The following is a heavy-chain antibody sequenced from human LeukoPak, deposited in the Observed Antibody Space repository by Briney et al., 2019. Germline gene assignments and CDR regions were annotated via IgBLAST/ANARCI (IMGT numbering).Heavy chain of an antibody. CDR3: ARGAGSGSLAYDYGMDV. Sequence: VASVKVSCKASGYTFTVYDMHWVRQAPGQGLESMGWINPDSGDTNYEQKFQGRVTMTRDTSIGTAYMELSRLRSDDTALYYCARGAGSGSLAYDYGMDVWGQGTTVTVSS. D-gene: IGHD3-10*01. V-gene: IGHV1-2*02. CDR1: GYTFTVYD. CDR2: INPDSGDT. J-gene: IGHJ6*02.